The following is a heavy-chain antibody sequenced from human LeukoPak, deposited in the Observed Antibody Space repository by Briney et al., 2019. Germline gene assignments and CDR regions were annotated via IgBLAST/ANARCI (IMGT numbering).Heavy chain of an antibody. D-gene: IGHD6-19*01. J-gene: IGHJ4*02. CDR1: GLTFSSYG. V-gene: IGHV3-30*18. CDR2: ISYDGSNK. CDR3: AKDLGVGGWTFDY. Sequence: GGSLRLSCAASGLTFSSYGMHWVRQAPGKGLEWVAVISYDGSNKYYADSVKGRFTISRDNSKNTLYLQMNSLRAEDTAVYYCAKDLGVGGWTFDYWGQGTLVTVSS.